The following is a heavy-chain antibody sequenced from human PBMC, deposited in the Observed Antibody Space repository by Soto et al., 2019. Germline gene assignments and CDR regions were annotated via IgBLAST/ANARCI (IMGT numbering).Heavy chain of an antibody. CDR1: GFTFQNYH. J-gene: IGHJ4*02. CDR3: AKDLWGSWTVDY. D-gene: IGHD3-16*01. Sequence: QVQLVQSGAEVKEPGASEKVSCKASGFTFQNYHMHWVRQAPGQGLEWMGIIHPSGDTTTYAQNXXGXIAMTRDTSTSTAYMELSSLTSEDTAVYYCAKDLWGSWTVDYWGQGTLITVSS. V-gene: IGHV1-46*02. CDR2: IHPSGDTT.